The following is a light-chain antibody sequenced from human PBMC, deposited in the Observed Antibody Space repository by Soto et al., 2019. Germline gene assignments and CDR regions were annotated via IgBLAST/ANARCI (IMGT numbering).Light chain of an antibody. V-gene: IGKV1-39*01. Sequence: IQLTQSPSSLSASVGDRVTITCGASQGISRYLAWYQQKPGKAPMLLIYAASTLQSGVPSRFSGSGSGTDFTLTISSLQPEDFATYYCQQSYSNPRTFGQGTKVDIK. CDR2: AAS. CDR1: QGISRY. J-gene: IGKJ1*01. CDR3: QQSYSNPRT.